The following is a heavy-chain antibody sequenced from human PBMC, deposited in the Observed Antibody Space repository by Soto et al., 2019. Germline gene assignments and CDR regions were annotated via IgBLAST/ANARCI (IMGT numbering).Heavy chain of an antibody. D-gene: IGHD5-18*01. J-gene: IGHJ4*02. CDR3: ASTRGYSYGCDH. CDR2: INPSGGST. CDR1: GYTFSTYY. Sequence: ASVKVSCKASGYTFSTYYMHWVRQAPGQGYEWMGIINPSGGSTTYAQKFQGRVTMTRDTSTTTVYMELSSLRSEDTAVYYCASTRGYSYGCDHWGQGTLVTVSS. V-gene: IGHV1-46*01.